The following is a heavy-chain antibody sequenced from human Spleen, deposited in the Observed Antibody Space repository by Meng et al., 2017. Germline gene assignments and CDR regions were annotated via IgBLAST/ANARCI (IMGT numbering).Heavy chain of an antibody. CDR2: ISYDGSNE. V-gene: IGHV3-30*04. D-gene: IGHD3-16*01. J-gene: IGHJ4*02. CDR1: GFTFGSYA. Sequence: GESLKISCAASGFTFGSYAMHWVRQAPGKGLEWVAVISYDGSNEYYADSVKGRFTISRDNSKNTLYLQMNSLRAEDTAVYYCVGGYYFDYWGQGTLVTVSS. CDR3: VGGYYFDY.